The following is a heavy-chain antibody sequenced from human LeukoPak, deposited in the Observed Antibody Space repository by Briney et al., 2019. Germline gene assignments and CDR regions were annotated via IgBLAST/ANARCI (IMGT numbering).Heavy chain of an antibody. J-gene: IGHJ4*02. V-gene: IGHV1-2*02. D-gene: IGHD3-16*01. CDR3: APTAEAYTSWWKV. CDR2: INPDSGFT. Sequence: ASVKVSCKAPGYKFTDDYMHWVRQAPGQGLEFMGWINPDSGFTNYAQKFKGRVTMTRDTSISTAYLEVRSLTSDDTAVYYCAPTAEAYTSWWKVWGQGTLVTVSS. CDR1: GYKFTDDY.